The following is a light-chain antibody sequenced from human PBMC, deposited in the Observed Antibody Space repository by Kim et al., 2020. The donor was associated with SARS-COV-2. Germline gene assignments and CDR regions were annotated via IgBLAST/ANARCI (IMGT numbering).Light chain of an antibody. Sequence: LSAGERATRSCRASQSVSSNYLAWYQQKPAQAPRLLIYGASSRATGIPDRFSGSGSGTDFTLTISRLEAEDFTVYYCQQYGSSPYTFGQGTKLEI. CDR1: QSVSSNY. J-gene: IGKJ2*01. CDR2: GAS. V-gene: IGKV3-20*01. CDR3: QQYGSSPYT.